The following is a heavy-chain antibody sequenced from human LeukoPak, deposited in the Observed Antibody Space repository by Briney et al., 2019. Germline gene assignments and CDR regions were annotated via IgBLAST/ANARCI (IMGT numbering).Heavy chain of an antibody. J-gene: IGHJ3*02. Sequence: GSLRLSCAASGFTFSSYAMSWIRQPPGKGLEWIGYIYYSGSTNYNPSLKSRVTISVDTSKNQFSLKLSSVTAADTAVYYCARVPLVRFHAFDIWGQGTMVTVSS. CDR1: GFTFSSYA. CDR2: IYYSGST. D-gene: IGHD3-10*01. CDR3: ARVPLVRFHAFDI. V-gene: IGHV4-59*01.